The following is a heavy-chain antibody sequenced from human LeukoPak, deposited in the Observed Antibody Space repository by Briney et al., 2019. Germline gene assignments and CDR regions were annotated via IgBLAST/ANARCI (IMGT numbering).Heavy chain of an antibody. J-gene: IGHJ4*02. V-gene: IGHV3-7*01. Sequence: GGSLRLSCAASGFTFSSYWMSWVRQAPGKGLEWGANIKQDGSEKYYVDSVKGRFTISRDNAKNSLYLQMNSLRAEDTAVYYCASSGSYWILFDYWGQGTLVTVSS. D-gene: IGHD1-26*01. CDR2: IKQDGSEK. CDR1: GFTFSSYW. CDR3: ASSGSYWILFDY.